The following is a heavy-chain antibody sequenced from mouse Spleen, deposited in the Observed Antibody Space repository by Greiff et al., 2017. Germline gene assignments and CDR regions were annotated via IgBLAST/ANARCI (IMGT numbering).Heavy chain of an antibody. CDR3: ARDANFHYWYFDV. V-gene: IGHV7-1*01. Sequence: EVKLMESGGGLVQSGRSLRLSCATSGFTFSDFYMEWVRQAPGKGLEWIAASRNKANDYTTEYSASVKGRFIVSRDTSQSILYLQMNALRAEDTAIYYCARDANFHYWYFDVWGAGTTVTVSS. CDR2: SRNKANDYTT. J-gene: IGHJ1*01. CDR1: GFTFSDFY.